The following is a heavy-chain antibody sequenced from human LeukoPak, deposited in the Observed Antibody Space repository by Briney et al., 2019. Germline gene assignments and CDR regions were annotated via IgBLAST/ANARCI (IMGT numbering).Heavy chain of an antibody. CDR2: ISYDGSNK. CDR1: GFTFSSYA. Sequence: PGRSLRLSCAASGFTFSSYAMHWVRQAPGKGLEWVAVISYDGSNKYYADSVKGRFTISRDNSKNTLYLQMNSLRAEDTAVYYCAKDQNVDTATRWGQGTLVTVSS. D-gene: IGHD5-18*01. CDR3: AKDQNVDTATR. V-gene: IGHV3-30-3*01. J-gene: IGHJ4*02.